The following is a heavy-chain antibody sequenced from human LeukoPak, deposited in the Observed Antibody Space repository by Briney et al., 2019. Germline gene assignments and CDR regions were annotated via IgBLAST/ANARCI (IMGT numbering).Heavy chain of an antibody. V-gene: IGHV3-30*03. CDR1: GFTFSSYG. CDR3: VGGNLQDALDI. Sequence: GRSLRLSCAASGFTFSSYGMHWVRQAPGKGLEWVAVISYDGSNKYYADSVKGRFTISRDNSKNTLYLQMNSLRAEDTAVYYCVGGNLQDALDIWGQGTMVTVSS. D-gene: IGHD4-23*01. CDR2: ISYDGSNK. J-gene: IGHJ3*02.